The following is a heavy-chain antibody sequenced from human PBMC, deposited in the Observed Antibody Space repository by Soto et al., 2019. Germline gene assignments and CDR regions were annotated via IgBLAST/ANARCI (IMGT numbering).Heavy chain of an antibody. Sequence: QVQLQESGPGLVKPSQTLSLTCTVSGGSISNADYYWSWVRQPPGKGLVWIGYIYYSGSSFFNPSLTSRVTLSNDTSKHHFTLLLISVTAADTAVYYCARPIVVTVGGMVFWGRVTTVTVSS. D-gene: IGHD5-12*01. J-gene: IGHJ6*02. CDR1: GGSISNADYY. CDR3: ARPIVVTVGGMVF. V-gene: IGHV4-30-4*01. CDR2: IYYSGSS.